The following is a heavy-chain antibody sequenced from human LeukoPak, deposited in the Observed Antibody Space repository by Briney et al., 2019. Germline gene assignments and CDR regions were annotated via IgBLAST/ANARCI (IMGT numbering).Heavy chain of an antibody. CDR2: INHSGST. CDR1: GGSFSGYY. CDR3: ARASGSYHRDYYFDY. D-gene: IGHD1-26*01. V-gene: IGHV4-34*01. J-gene: IGHJ4*02. Sequence: PSETLSLTCAVYGGSFSGYYWSWIRQPPGKGLEWIGEINHSGSTNYNPSLKSRVTISVDTSKNQFSLKLSSVTAADTAVYYCARASGSYHRDYYFDYWGQGTLVTVSS.